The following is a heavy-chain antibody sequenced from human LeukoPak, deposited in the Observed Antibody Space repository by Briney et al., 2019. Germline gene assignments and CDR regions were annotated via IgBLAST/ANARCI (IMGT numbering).Heavy chain of an antibody. CDR1: GFTFSSYG. CDR3: AKDLRSYYDILTGYYYYYGMDV. D-gene: IGHD3-9*01. Sequence: GGSLRLSCAASGFTFSSYGMHWVRQAPGKGLEWVAVISYDGSNKYYADSVKGRFTISRDNSKNTLYLQMNSLRAEDTAVYYCAKDLRSYYDILTGYYYYYGMDVWGQGTTVTVSS. CDR2: ISYDGSNK. J-gene: IGHJ6*02. V-gene: IGHV3-30*18.